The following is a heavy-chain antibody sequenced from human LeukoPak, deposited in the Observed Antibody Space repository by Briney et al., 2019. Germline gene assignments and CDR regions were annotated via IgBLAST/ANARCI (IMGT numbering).Heavy chain of an antibody. J-gene: IGHJ4*02. D-gene: IGHD6-13*01. Sequence: ASVKVSCKASGGTFSSYAISWVRQATGQGLEWMGWMNPNSGNTGYAQKFQGRVTMTRNTSISTAYMELSSLRSEDTAVYYCARGTMLRGAAAGTCGYWGQGTLVTVSS. CDR1: GGTFSSYA. CDR3: ARGTMLRGAAAGTCGY. V-gene: IGHV1-8*02. CDR2: MNPNSGNT.